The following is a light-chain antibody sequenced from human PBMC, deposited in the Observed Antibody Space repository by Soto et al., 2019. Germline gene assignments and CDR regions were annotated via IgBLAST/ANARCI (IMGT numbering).Light chain of an antibody. J-gene: IGKJ1*01. Sequence: EIVLTQSPGTVSLSPGERATLSCRASQSVSSSYLAWYQQKPGQAPRLLIYGASSRATGIPDRFSGGGSGTDFTLTISRLEPEDFAVYYCQQYGSSHTWTFGQGTKVDI. CDR2: GAS. V-gene: IGKV3-20*01. CDR1: QSVSSSY. CDR3: QQYGSSHTWT.